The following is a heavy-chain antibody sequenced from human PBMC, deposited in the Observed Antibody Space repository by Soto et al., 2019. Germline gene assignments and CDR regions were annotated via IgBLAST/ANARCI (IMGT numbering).Heavy chain of an antibody. CDR3: AKGHSDSYYYSDY. D-gene: IGHD3-22*01. CDR2: IRGNNGDT. Sequence: EVQLLESGGGLVQPGGSLRLSCAASGFTFSFCAMSWVRQAPGKGLEWVSSIRGNNGDTYYADSVKGRFTISRDNSKNTLYLQMNSLRVEDTAVSYCAKGHSDSYYYSDYWGQGALVTVSS. V-gene: IGHV3-23*01. J-gene: IGHJ4*02. CDR1: GFTFSFCA.